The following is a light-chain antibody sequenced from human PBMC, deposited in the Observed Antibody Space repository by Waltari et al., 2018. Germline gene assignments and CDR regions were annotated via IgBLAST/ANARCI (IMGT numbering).Light chain of an antibody. CDR1: RDISRW. CDR3: QQGNDFPLT. V-gene: IGKV1-12*01. J-gene: IGKJ4*01. CDR2: DAS. Sequence: DIQMTQSPSSVSASVGDRVTSTCRAGRDISRWLDWYQQKPGKAPKFLIYDASTLQSGVPSRFSGSGSGREFTLTITSLQPEDFSTYYCQQGNDFPLTFGGGTKVEMK.